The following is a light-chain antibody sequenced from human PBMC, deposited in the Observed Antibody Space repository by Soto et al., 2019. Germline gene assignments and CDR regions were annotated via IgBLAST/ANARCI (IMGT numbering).Light chain of an antibody. CDR1: QSVSSSY. J-gene: IGKJ4*01. CDR3: QXCDGSPRLT. CDR2: GAS. V-gene: IGKV3-20*01. Sequence: EIVLTQSPGTLSLSPGERATLSCRASQSVSSSYLAWYQQKPGQAPRLLIYGASSRATGIPDRFSGSGSGTXXXXXXXXXEPEDFAXXYCQXCDGSPRLTCGGGTKLEIK.